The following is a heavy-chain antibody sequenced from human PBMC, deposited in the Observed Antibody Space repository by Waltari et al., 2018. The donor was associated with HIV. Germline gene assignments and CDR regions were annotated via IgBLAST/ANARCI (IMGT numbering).Heavy chain of an antibody. CDR3: ARGLSYFDGKPLPWYLDL. CDR2: MGTTPTAR. J-gene: IGHJ2*01. V-gene: IGHV3-48*02. D-gene: IGHD3-9*01. CDR1: GLSPPSFR. Sequence: SGGGLIQTGGSLRPPCVAPGLSPPSFRVNCLRQTPGKPLEWVSYMGTTPTARYYEDSVRDRFTVFADKTKQSVYLQISNLQDEDSAVYYCARGLSYFDGKPLPWYLDLWGRGSRVTVAS.